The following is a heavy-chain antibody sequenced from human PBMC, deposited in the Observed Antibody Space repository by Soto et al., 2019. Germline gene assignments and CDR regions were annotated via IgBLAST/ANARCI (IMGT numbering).Heavy chain of an antibody. Sequence: GGSLRLSCAASGFTFSSYAMSWVRQAPGKGLEWVSAISGSGGSTYYADSVKGRLTISRDNSKNTRYLQMNSLGAEDTAVYYCAKDPLRWYSSSWYTWSGGGYFDYWGQGTLVTVSS. CDR1: GFTFSSYA. CDR2: ISGSGGST. D-gene: IGHD6-13*01. CDR3: AKDPLRWYSSSWYTWSGGGYFDY. J-gene: IGHJ4*02. V-gene: IGHV3-23*01.